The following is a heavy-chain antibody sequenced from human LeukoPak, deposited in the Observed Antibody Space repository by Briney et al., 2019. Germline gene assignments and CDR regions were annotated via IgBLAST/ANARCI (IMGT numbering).Heavy chain of an antibody. CDR3: ARGVGAFFDY. Sequence: SETLSLTCTVSGGSISSYYWSWIRQPPGKGLEWIGYIYYSGSTNYNPSLKSQVTISVDTSKNQFSLKLSSVTAADTAVYYCARGVGAFFDYWGQGTLVTVSS. D-gene: IGHD1-26*01. V-gene: IGHV4-59*01. CDR2: IYYSGST. J-gene: IGHJ4*02. CDR1: GGSISSYY.